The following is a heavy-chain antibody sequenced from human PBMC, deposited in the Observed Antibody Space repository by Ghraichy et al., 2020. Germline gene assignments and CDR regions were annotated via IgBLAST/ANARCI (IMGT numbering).Heavy chain of an antibody. J-gene: IGHJ6*02. Sequence: SETLSLTCAVYGGSFSGYYWSWIRQPPGKGLEWIGEINHSGSTNYNPSLKSRVTISVDTSKNQFSLKLSYVTAADTAVYYCARRREHYYGSGSYYKYYYYYGMDVWGQGTTVTVSS. CDR1: GGSFSGYY. CDR2: INHSGST. V-gene: IGHV4-34*01. D-gene: IGHD3-10*01. CDR3: ARRREHYYGSGSYYKYYYYYGMDV.